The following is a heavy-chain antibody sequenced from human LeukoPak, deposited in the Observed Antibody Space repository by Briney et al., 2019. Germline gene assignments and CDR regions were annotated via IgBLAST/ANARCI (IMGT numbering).Heavy chain of an antibody. D-gene: IGHD5-18*01. Sequence: SETLSLTCAVYGGSFSGYYWSWIRQPPGKGLEWIGEINHSGSTNYNPSLKSRVTISVDTSKNQFSLKLSSVTAADTAMYYCARGGRYSYGPWGQGTLVIVSS. V-gene: IGHV4-34*01. CDR1: GGSFSGYY. CDR2: INHSGST. J-gene: IGHJ5*02. CDR3: ARGGRYSYGP.